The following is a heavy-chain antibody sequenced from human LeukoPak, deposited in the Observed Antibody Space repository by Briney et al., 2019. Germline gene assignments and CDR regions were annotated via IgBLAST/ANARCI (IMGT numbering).Heavy chain of an antibody. J-gene: IGHJ5*02. CDR1: GYSISSGYY. D-gene: IGHD3-22*01. Sequence: SETLSLTCAVSGYSISSGYYWGWIRQPPGKGLEWIGSIYHSGSTYYNPSLKSRVTISVDTSKNQFSLKLSSVTAADTAVYYCARANYYDSSGSIANWFDPWGQGTVVTVSS. CDR2: IYHSGST. V-gene: IGHV4-38-2*01. CDR3: ARANYYDSSGSIANWFDP.